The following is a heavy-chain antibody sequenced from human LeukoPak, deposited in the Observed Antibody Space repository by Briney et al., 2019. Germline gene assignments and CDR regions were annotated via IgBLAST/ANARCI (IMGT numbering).Heavy chain of an antibody. Sequence: PGGSLRLSCAASGFTFSRYTMHWVRQAPGKGLEWVAIIWYDGSNKYYADSVKGRFTISRDNSKNTLFLQMNSLRAEDTAVYYCASYDILTGYPGYWGQGTLVTVSS. J-gene: IGHJ4*02. V-gene: IGHV3-33*01. CDR2: IWYDGSNK. D-gene: IGHD3-9*01. CDR3: ASYDILTGYPGY. CDR1: GFTFSRYT.